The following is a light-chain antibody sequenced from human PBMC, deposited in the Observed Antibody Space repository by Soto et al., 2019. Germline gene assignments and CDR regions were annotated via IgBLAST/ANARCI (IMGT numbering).Light chain of an antibody. CDR2: GAS. CDR3: QQYNKWPQT. J-gene: IGKJ1*01. Sequence: EIVMTHSPATLSVSPGERATLSCRASQSVSSNLAWYQQKPGQAPRLLIYGASTRATGIPARFSGSGSGTVFTLTISSLQSEDFAVYYCQQYNKWPQTFGQGPKVEIK. V-gene: IGKV3-15*01. CDR1: QSVSSN.